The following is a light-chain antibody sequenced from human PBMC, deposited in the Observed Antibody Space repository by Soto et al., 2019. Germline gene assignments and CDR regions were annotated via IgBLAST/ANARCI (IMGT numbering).Light chain of an antibody. CDR3: LQHGTSPYT. V-gene: IGKV3-20*01. Sequence: EIVLTQSPGTLSLSPEERATLSCRASRGVTRSLAWFQQKAGQAPRLLIYGASTRATGIPDRFSGSGSGTDFTLIISRVEPEDFAVYYCLQHGTSPYTFGQGTKVDIK. CDR2: GAS. J-gene: IGKJ1*01. CDR1: RGVTRS.